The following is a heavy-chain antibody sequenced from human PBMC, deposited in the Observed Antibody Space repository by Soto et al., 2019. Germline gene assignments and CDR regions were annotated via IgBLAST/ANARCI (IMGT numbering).Heavy chain of an antibody. J-gene: IGHJ4*02. V-gene: IGHV3-23*01. D-gene: IGHD1-20*01. CDR3: ATVHNTSRSFDY. CDR2: TGATGRTT. Sequence: GGSLRLSCAASGFTFNIYAMTWVRQAPGKGLEWVSTTGATGRTTYYADSVKGRFTVSRDNSKNMLDLQMSNLRAEDTAVYYCATVHNTSRSFDYWGQGTLVTVSS. CDR1: GFTFNIYA.